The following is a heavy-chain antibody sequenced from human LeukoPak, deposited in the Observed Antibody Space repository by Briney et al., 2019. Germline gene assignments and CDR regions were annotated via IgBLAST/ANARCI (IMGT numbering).Heavy chain of an antibody. CDR1: GFIFSSYG. CDR2: ISYDGSNK. D-gene: IGHD3-9*01. V-gene: IGHV3-30*19. CDR3: ARATPDYYPTLD. Sequence: PGGSLRLSCAASGFIFSSYGMHWVRQAPGKGLEWVAVISYDGSNKYYADSVKGRFTISRDNSKNTLYLQMNSLRAEDTAVYYCARATPDYYPTLDWGQGTLVTVSS. J-gene: IGHJ4*02.